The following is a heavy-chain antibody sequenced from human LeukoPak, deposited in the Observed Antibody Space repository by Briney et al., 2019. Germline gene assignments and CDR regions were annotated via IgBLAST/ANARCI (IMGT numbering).Heavy chain of an antibody. CDR2: INSDGSST. Sequence: PGGSLRLSCAASGFTFSSYWMHWVRQAPGQGLMWVSRINSDGSSTSYADSVKGRFTISRDNAKNTLYLQMNSLRAEDTAVYYCAKALGGIGNGFHIWGQGTMVTVSS. CDR3: AKALGGIGNGFHI. D-gene: IGHD6-13*01. J-gene: IGHJ3*02. V-gene: IGHV3-74*01. CDR1: GFTFSSYW.